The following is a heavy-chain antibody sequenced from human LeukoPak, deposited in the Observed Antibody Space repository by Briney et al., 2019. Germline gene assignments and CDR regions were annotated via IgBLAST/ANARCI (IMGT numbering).Heavy chain of an antibody. CDR2: INHSGST. J-gene: IGHJ4*02. D-gene: IGHD3-22*01. V-gene: IGHV4-34*01. CDR1: GGSFSGYY. Sequence: KPSETLSLTCAVYGGSFSGYYWSWIRQPPGKGLEWIGEINHSGSTNYNPSLKSRVTISVDTSKNQFSLKLSSVTAADTAVYYCARWVSGSSYRRISLMIVGSVYYFDHWGQGTLVTVSS. CDR3: ARWVSGSSYRRISLMIVGSVYYFDH.